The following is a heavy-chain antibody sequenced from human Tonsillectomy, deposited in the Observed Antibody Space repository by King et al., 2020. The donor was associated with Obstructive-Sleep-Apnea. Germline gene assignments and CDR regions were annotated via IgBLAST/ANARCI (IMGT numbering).Heavy chain of an antibody. V-gene: IGHV1-58*01. CDR1: GFTFTSPS. CDR2: IVVGSGNT. D-gene: IGHD5-24*01. Sequence: QLVESGPEVKKPGTSVKVSCKASGFTFTSPSVQWVRQARGQRLEWIGWIVVGSGNTNYAQKFQERVTITRDMSTSTAYMELSSLRSEDTAVYYCAAAVEMAYWGQGTLVTVSS. J-gene: IGHJ4*02. CDR3: AAAVEMAY.